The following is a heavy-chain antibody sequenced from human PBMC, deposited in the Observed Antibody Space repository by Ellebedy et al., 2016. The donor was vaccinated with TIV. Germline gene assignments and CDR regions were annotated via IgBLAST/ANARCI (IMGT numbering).Heavy chain of an antibody. J-gene: IGHJ5*02. Sequence: GESLKISCAASGFTFSSHTINWVRQAPGKGLEWVSYISGSASVTAYADSVKGRFTISRDNARTSLYLQMSSLRVDDTAMYYCARSYGARTSGPWGQGTLVTVSS. D-gene: IGHD3-16*01. CDR1: GFTFSSHT. CDR3: ARSYGARTSGP. V-gene: IGHV3-48*04. CDR2: ISGSASVT.